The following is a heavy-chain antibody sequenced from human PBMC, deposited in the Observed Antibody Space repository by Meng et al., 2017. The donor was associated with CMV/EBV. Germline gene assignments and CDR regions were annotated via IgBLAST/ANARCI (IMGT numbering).Heavy chain of an antibody. CDR2: INHSGST. Sequence: ESLKISCTASGFTFGDYAMSWIRQPPGKGLEWIGEINHSGSTNYNPSLKSRVTISVDTSKNQFSLKLKSVTAADTAVYYCARGNYQYYAMDVWGQGTTVTVSS. CDR1: GFTFGDYA. V-gene: IGHV4-34*01. J-gene: IGHJ6*02. CDR3: ARGNYQYYAMDV.